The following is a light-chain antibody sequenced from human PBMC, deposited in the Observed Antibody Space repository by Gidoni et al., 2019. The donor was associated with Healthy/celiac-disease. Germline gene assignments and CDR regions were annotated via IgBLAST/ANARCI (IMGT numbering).Light chain of an antibody. CDR2: KAS. J-gene: IGKJ2*01. CDR3: QQYNSYLYT. V-gene: IGKV1-5*03. Sequence: DIQMTQYTSTLSASVGDRVTITCRASQSISSWLAWYQQKPGKAPKLLIYKASSLESGVPSRFSGSGSGTDFTLTISSLQPDDFATYYCQQYNSYLYTFGQGTKLEIK. CDR1: QSISSW.